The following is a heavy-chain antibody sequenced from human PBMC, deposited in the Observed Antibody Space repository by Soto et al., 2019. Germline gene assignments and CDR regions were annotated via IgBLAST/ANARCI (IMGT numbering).Heavy chain of an antibody. V-gene: IGHV4-4*07. J-gene: IGHJ4*02. D-gene: IGHD1-1*01. CDR1: GASFSSSY. Sequence: QVQLQESGPGLVKPSATLSLTCTVSGASFSSSYWSWIRRPAGKGLEWIGRISASANTNYKPSPRSRVTMSIDTSKNQFSLKVTSVTAADTALYYGAKERGAPAGTAEYWGQGILVTVSS. CDR3: AKERGAPAGTAEY. CDR2: ISASANT.